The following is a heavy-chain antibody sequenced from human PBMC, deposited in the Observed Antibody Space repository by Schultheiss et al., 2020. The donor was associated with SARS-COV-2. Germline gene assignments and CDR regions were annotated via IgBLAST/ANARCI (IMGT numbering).Heavy chain of an antibody. V-gene: IGHV4-59*05. J-gene: IGHJ3*02. CDR1: GGSISSYY. D-gene: IGHD1-26*01. CDR2: IYYSGST. CDR3: ARQDYYPDHDAFDI. Sequence: SETLSLTCTVSGGSISSYYWSWIRQPPGKGLEWIGSIYYSGSTYYNPSLKSRVTISVDTSKNQFSLKLSSVTAADTAVYYCARQDYYPDHDAFDIWGQGTMVTVSS.